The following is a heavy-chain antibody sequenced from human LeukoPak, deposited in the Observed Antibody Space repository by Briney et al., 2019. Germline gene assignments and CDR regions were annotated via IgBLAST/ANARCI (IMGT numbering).Heavy chain of an antibody. J-gene: IGHJ4*02. Sequence: SGGSLRLSCAASGNYWMHWVRQAPGKGLVWVSQIDGDGSWTTYADSVKGRFTISKDNAKNTVYLQMNNLRAEDTAVYYCVSFYETYWGRGTLVTVSS. CDR2: IDGDGSWT. CDR3: VSFYETY. V-gene: IGHV3-74*01. CDR1: GNYW. D-gene: IGHD2-2*01.